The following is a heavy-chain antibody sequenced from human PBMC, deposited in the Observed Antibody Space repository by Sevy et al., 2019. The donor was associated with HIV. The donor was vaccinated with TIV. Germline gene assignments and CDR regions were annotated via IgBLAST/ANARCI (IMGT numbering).Heavy chain of an antibody. J-gene: IGHJ5*02. CDR2: ISFDGNKR. CDR3: AKGEGYCSGGSCDPGVS. Sequence: GGSLRLSCAASGFTFSSHGMHWVRRAPGKGLEWVGLISFDGNKRYYPDSVKGRFTISRDNSKNTLYLQMNVLRAEDTAVCYCAKGEGYCSGGSCDPGVSWGQGTLVTVSS. V-gene: IGHV3-30*18. CDR1: GFTFSSHG. D-gene: IGHD2-15*01.